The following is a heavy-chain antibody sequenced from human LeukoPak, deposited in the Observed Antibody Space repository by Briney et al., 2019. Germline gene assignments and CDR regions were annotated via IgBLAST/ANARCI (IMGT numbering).Heavy chain of an antibody. J-gene: IGHJ4*02. D-gene: IGHD3-10*01. CDR2: MSGSGIYT. Sequence: GGSLRLSCAASGFTLSSHAMNWVRQAPGKGLEWVSGMSGSGIYTYYADSVKGRFIISGDNSKNTLYLQMNSLRAEDTARYYCAKDRNESGSYYYIDVSGQGSLVTVSS. CDR3: AKDRNESGSYYYIDV. CDR1: GFTLSSHA. V-gene: IGHV3-23*01.